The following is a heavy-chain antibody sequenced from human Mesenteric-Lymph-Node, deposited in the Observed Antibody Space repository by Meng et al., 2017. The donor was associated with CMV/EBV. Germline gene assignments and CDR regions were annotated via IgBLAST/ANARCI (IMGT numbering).Heavy chain of an antibody. CDR2: IYSGGSST. Sequence: GESLKISCAASGFTFRSYAMSWVRQAPGKGLEWVSVIYSGGSSTYYADSVKGRFTISRDKSKNTLYLQMNSLRAEDTAVYYCAKGSEYYDILTGYYSRDYHYGMDVWGQGTTVTVSS. D-gene: IGHD3-9*01. CDR3: AKGSEYYDILTGYYSRDYHYGMDV. V-gene: IGHV3-23*03. CDR1: GFTFRSYA. J-gene: IGHJ6*02.